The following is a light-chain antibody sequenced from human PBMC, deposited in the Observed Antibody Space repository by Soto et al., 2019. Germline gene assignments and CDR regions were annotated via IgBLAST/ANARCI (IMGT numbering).Light chain of an antibody. CDR1: QSVSSN. CDR3: QQTLSFPPT. CDR2: GAS. V-gene: IGKV3-15*01. Sequence: EIVMTQSPATLSVSPGERASLSCRASQSVSSNLAWYQQKPGQAPSLLIYGASTRATGIPARFSGSGSGTEFTLTISSLQPEDFATYYCQQTLSFPPTFGQGTKVDI. J-gene: IGKJ1*01.